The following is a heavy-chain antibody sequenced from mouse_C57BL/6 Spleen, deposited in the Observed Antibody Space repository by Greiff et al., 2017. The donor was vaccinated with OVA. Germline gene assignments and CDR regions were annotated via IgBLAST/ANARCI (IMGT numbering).Heavy chain of an antibody. V-gene: IGHV1-55*01. CDR2: IYPGSGST. D-gene: IGHD3-3*01. CDR3: ATGGTWFAY. CDR1: GYTFTSYW. J-gene: IGHJ3*01. Sequence: QVQLQQPGAELVKPGASVKMSCKASGYTFTSYWITWVKQRPGQGLEWIGDIYPGSGSTNYNEKFKSKATLTLDTSSSTAYMQLSSLTSEDSAVLYCATGGTWFAYWGQGTLVTVSA.